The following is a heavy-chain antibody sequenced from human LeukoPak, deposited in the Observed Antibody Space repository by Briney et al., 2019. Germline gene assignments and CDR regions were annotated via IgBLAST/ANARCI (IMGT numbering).Heavy chain of an antibody. V-gene: IGHV3-48*01. CDR1: GFTFSSYS. CDR2: ISSSSSTI. Sequence: GGSLRLSCAASGFTFSSYSMNWVRQAPGRGVEWVSYISSSSSTIYYADSVKGRFTISRDNAKNSLYLQMNSLRAEDTAVYYCAMFSTGYYYYGMDVWGQGTTVTVSS. J-gene: IGHJ6*02. D-gene: IGHD2-8*02. CDR3: AMFSTGYYYYGMDV.